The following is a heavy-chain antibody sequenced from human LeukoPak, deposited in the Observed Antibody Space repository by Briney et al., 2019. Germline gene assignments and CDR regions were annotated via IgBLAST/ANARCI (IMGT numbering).Heavy chain of an antibody. V-gene: IGHV4-59*01. Sequence: SETLSLTCTVSGDSISNYYWSWIRQPPGKGLEWIGYIYYSGSTNYNPSLKGRVTISVDMSKKQLSLKLSSVTAADTAVYYCARDLYYYYSENYFGLDPWGQGTLVTVSS. J-gene: IGHJ5*02. CDR1: GDSISNYY. D-gene: IGHD3-10*01. CDR3: ARDLYYYYSENYFGLDP. CDR2: IYYSGST.